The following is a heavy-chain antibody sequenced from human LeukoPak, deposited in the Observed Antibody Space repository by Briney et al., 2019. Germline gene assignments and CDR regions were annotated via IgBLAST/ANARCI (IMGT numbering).Heavy chain of an antibody. CDR3: ARGPPYGTRSDYFDY. J-gene: IGHJ4*02. D-gene: IGHD3-10*01. V-gene: IGHV3-7*01. Sequence: GGSLRLSCVGSGLMFKSHWMSWVRQAPGKGLEWVADIKQGGNEKQYVDSVRGRFTVSRDDAKNSLYLEMNSLRVDDTAVYYCARGPPYGTRSDYFDYWGQGTLVTVSS. CDR1: GLMFKSHW. CDR2: IKQGGNEK.